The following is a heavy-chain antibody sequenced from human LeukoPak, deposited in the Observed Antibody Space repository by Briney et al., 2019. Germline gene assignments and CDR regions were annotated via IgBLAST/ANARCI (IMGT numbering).Heavy chain of an antibody. D-gene: IGHD2-8*01. CDR2: ISWNSGSV. J-gene: IGHJ4*02. CDR1: GFTFNEHA. CDR3: AKDISPGRNYFTNNDYDGQ. V-gene: IGHV3-9*01. Sequence: GGSLRLSCAASGFTFNEHAMHWVRQPPGKGLEWVSGISWNSGSVGYADSVKGRFSISRDNARNSLYLQMNSLRPEDTAFYYCAKDISPGRNYFTNNDYDGQWGQGTPVTVSS.